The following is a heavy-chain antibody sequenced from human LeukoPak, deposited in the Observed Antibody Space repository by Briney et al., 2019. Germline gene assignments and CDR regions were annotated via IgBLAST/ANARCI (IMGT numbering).Heavy chain of an antibody. CDR1: GFTVSSHD. CDR3: ARVGDEVAYTRGYLDH. D-gene: IGHD5-12*01. CDR2: IYMGGTT. J-gene: IGHJ4*02. Sequence: PGGSLRLSCAASGFTVSSHDMSWVRQAPGKGLEWVSVIYMGGTTYYADSVKGRFPISRHGSKNTLYLQMNSLRAEDTAVYYCARVGDEVAYTRGYLDHWGQGTLVTVSS. V-gene: IGHV3-53*04.